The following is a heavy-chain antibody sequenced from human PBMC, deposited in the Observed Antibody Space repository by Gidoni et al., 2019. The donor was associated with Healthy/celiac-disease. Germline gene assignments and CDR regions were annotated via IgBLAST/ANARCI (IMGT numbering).Heavy chain of an antibody. J-gene: IGHJ3*02. D-gene: IGHD6-6*01. V-gene: IGHV3-21*01. CDR2: ISSSSSYI. CDR3: ASRRAAARSGAFDI. CDR1: GFTFSSYS. Sequence: EVQLVESGGGLVKPGGSLRLSCAASGFTFSSYSMNWVRQAPGKGLEWVSSISSSSSYIYYADSVKGRFTISRDNAKNSLYLQMNSLRAEDTAVYYCASRRAAARSGAFDIWGQGTMVTVSS.